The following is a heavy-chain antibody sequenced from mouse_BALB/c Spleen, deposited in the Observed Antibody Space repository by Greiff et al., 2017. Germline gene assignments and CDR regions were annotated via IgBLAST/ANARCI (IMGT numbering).Heavy chain of an antibody. CDR3: SSLYYAMDY. J-gene: IGHJ4*01. CDR2: IWAGGST. D-gene: IGHD1-1*01. Sequence: VQGVESGPGLVAPSQSLSITCTVSGFSLTSYGVHWVRQHPGKGLEWLGVIWAGGSTNYNSALMSRLSISKDNSKSQVFLKMNSLQTDDTAMYYCSSLYYAMDYWGQGTSVTVSS. CDR1: GFSLTSYG. V-gene: IGHV2-9*02.